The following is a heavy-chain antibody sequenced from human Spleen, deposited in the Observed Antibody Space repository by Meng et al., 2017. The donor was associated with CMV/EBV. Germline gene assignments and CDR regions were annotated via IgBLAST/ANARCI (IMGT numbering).Heavy chain of an antibody. V-gene: IGHV1-69*04. CDR2: IIPILGLA. Sequence: SVKVSCKASGGTFSSYTISWVRQAPGQGLEWMGRIIPILGLANYAQKFQGRVTITADKSTSTAYMELSSLRSEDTAVYYCARDKGRDIVVVPAAITGGYGMDVWGQGTTVTVSS. D-gene: IGHD2-2*02. CDR3: ARDKGRDIVVVPAAITGGYGMDV. J-gene: IGHJ6*02. CDR1: GGTFSSYT.